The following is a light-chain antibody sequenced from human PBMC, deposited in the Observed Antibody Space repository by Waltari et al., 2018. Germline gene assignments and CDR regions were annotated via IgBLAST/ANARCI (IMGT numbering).Light chain of an antibody. V-gene: IGKV3-11*01. J-gene: IGKJ4*01. CDR1: QSISSY. CDR2: DAS. CDR3: QQRSNWPPAVT. Sequence: EIVLTQSPATLTLSPGESATLSCRASQSISSYFAWYQQKPGQAPRLLIYDASTRATGIPARFSGSGSGTEFTLTISSLEPEDFAVYYCQQRSNWPPAVTFGGGTKVEIK.